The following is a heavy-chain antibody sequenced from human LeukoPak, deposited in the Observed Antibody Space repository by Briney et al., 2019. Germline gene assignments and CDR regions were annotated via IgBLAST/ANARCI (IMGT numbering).Heavy chain of an antibody. CDR3: ARDGYYDFWSGPFDF. CDR2: MWYDGRNK. J-gene: IGHJ4*02. Sequence: PGGPLRLSCAASGFTFSSYTMNWVRQALGKGLEWVAVMWYDGRNKYYADSVKGRFTISRDNSKNTLYLQMNSLRAEDTAVYYCARDGYYDFWSGPFDFWGQGTLVTVSS. D-gene: IGHD3-3*01. V-gene: IGHV3-33*01. CDR1: GFTFSSYT.